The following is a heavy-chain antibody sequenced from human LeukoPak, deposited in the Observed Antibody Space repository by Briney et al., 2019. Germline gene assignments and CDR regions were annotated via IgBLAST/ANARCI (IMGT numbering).Heavy chain of an antibody. J-gene: IGHJ4*02. CDR3: ARARYSSGQQTDY. Sequence: GGSLRLSCAASGFTFSSYSMNWVRQAPGKGLEWVSSISSSSYIYYADSVKGRFTISRDNAKNSLYLQMNSLRAEDMAVYYCARARYSSGQQTDYWGQGTLVTVSS. V-gene: IGHV3-21*01. CDR2: ISSSSYI. CDR1: GFTFSSYS. D-gene: IGHD6-19*01.